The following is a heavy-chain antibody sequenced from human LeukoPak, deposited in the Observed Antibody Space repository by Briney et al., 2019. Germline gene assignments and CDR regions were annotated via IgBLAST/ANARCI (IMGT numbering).Heavy chain of an antibody. CDR3: ARGPHLEERWFDP. CDR2: IFFSGTT. J-gene: IGHJ5*02. Sequence: SETLSLTCAVYGGSFSGHYWAWIRQPPGRGLEWIGSIFFSGTTYYNPSLKSRVTISVDTSKNQFSLKLNSLTAADTAVYYCARGPHLEERWFDPWGQGTLVTVSS. CDR1: GGSFSGHY. V-gene: IGHV4-34*01. D-gene: IGHD1/OR15-1a*01.